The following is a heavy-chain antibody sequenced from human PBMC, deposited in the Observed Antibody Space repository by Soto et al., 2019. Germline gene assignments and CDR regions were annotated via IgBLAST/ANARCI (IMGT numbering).Heavy chain of an antibody. CDR1: GGTFSSYT. D-gene: IGHD4-17*01. CDR3: ARGPRTVENWYFDL. Sequence: ASVKVSCKASGGTFSSYTISWVRQAPGQGLEWMGRIIPILGIANYAQKFQGRATITADKSTSTAYMELSSLRSEDTAVYYCARGPRTVENWYFDLWGRGTLVTVSS. CDR2: IIPILGIA. J-gene: IGHJ2*01. V-gene: IGHV1-69*02.